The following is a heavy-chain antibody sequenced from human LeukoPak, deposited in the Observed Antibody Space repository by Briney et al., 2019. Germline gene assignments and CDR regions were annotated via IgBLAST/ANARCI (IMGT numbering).Heavy chain of an antibody. CDR1: GGSISSYY. V-gene: IGHV4-59*01. D-gene: IGHD3-22*01. CDR2: IYYSGST. J-gene: IGHJ3*02. Sequence: SETLSLTCTVSGGSISSYYWSWIRQPPGKGLEWIGYIYYSGSTNYNPSLKSRVTISVDTSKNQFFLKLSSVTAADTAVYYCARESFSSGYWDAFDIWGQGTMVTVSS. CDR3: ARESFSSGYWDAFDI.